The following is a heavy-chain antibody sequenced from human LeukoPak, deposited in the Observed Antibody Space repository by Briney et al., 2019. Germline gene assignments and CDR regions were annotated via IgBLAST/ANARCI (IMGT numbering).Heavy chain of an antibody. CDR3: ARGDVWSGYYDYYYYGMDV. CDR1: GYTFTSYD. CDR2: INAGNGNT. D-gene: IGHD3-3*01. V-gene: IGHV1-3*01. Sequence: GASVKVSCKASGYTFTSYDINWVRQATGQGLEWMGWINAGNGNTKYSQKFQGRVTITRDTSASTAYMELSSLRSEDTAVYYCARGDVWSGYYDYYYYGMDVWGQGTTVTVSS. J-gene: IGHJ6*02.